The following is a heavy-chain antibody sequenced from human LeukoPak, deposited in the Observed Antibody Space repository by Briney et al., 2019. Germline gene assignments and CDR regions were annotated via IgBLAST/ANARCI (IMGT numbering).Heavy chain of an antibody. CDR2: ISGSGGST. J-gene: IGHJ3*01. CDR3: VVVRGDGG. V-gene: IGHV3-23*01. CDR1: GFTFSSYA. D-gene: IGHD3-10*01. Sequence: GGSLRLSCAASGFTFSSYAMSWVREAPGKGLEWVSAISGSGGSTYYADSVKGRFTISRDNAKNSLYLQMNSLRAEDTALCHCVVVRGDGGWGQGTMVTVSS.